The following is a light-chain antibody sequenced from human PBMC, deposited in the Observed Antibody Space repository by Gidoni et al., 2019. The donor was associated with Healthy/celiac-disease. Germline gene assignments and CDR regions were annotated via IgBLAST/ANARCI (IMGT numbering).Light chain of an antibody. CDR2: KAS. Sequence: DIQMTQSPSTLSASVGDRVTITCRASQSISSGLAWYQQKPGKAPKLLIYKASSLESGVPSRFSGSGSGTEFTLTISCLQPDDFATYYCQQYNSYSRTFGQGTKVEIK. CDR3: QQYNSYSRT. J-gene: IGKJ1*01. V-gene: IGKV1-5*03. CDR1: QSISSG.